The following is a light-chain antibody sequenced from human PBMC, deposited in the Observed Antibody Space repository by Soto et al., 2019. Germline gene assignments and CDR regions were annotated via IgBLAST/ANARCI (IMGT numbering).Light chain of an antibody. CDR2: GAS. CDR1: QSVSSN. V-gene: IGKV3-15*01. J-gene: IGKJ4*01. CDR3: QQYNNWPSLT. Sequence: EIVLTQSPGTLSLSPGEIATLSCRASQSVSSNLAWYQQKPGQAPRLLIYGASTRATGIPARFSGSGSGTEFTLTISSLQSEDFVVYYCQQYNNWPSLTFGGGTKVDIK.